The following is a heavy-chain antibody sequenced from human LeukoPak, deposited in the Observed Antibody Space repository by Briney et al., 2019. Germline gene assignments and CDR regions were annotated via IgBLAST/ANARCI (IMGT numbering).Heavy chain of an antibody. CDR2: IYYSGST. CDR3: ASQFSHP. V-gene: IGHV4-59*08. Sequence: SETLSLTCTVSGGSISSYYWSWIRQPPGKGLEWIGYIYYSGSTYYNPSLKSRVTISVDTSKNQFSLKLSSVTAADTAVYYCASQFSHPWGQGTLVTVSS. CDR1: GGSISSYY. J-gene: IGHJ5*02.